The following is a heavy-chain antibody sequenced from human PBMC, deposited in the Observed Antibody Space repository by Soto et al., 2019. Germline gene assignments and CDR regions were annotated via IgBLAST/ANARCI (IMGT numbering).Heavy chain of an antibody. D-gene: IGHD3-9*01. CDR2: INKDGSEE. CDR1: GFTFSSYS. CDR3: ARDRDWASDY. V-gene: IGHV3-7*01. J-gene: IGHJ4*02. Sequence: PGGSLRLSCAASGFTFSSYSMSWVRQAPGKGLEWVAHINKDGSEENYVDSLKGRFTISRDNAKNSLYLQMNSLSVEDTAVYYCARDRDWASDYWGQGAMVPVSS.